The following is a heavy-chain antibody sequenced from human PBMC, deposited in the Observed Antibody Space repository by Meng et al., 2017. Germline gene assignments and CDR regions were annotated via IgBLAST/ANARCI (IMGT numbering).Heavy chain of an antibody. D-gene: IGHD3-22*01. CDR3: ARGPLITMIEV. J-gene: IGHJ4*02. V-gene: IGHV4-30-4*01. CDR2: IYYSGST. Sequence: QVQLQESVPGLVKPSQTLSLTCTVSGGSISSGDYYWSWIRQPPGKGLEWIGYIYYSGSTYYNPSLKSRLTISVGTSKKQFSLKLTSVTAADTAVYYCARGPLITMIEVWGQGTLVTVSS. CDR1: GGSISSGDYY.